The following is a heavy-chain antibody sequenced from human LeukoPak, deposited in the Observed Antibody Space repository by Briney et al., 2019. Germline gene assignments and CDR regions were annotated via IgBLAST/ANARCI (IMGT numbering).Heavy chain of an antibody. D-gene: IGHD3-10*01. J-gene: IGHJ4*02. V-gene: IGHV4-4*07. CDR1: GGSISSYY. CDR2: IYTSGST. CDR3: ARVLGDDYGSGSLWAPFDY. Sequence: PSETLSLTCTVSGGSISSYYWSWIRQPAGKGLEWIGRIYTSGSTNYNPSLKSRVTMSVDTPKNQFSLKLSSVTAADTAVYYCARVLGDDYGSGSLWAPFDYWGQGTLVTVSS.